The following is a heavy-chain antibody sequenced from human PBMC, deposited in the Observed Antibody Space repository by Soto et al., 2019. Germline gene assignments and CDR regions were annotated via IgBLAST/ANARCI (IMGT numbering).Heavy chain of an antibody. CDR1: GGSSTNYR. Sequence: ESQRIRCKVSGGSSTNYRGSRLRKMPGKGLQWMGRIDPSDSYTNYSPSFQGHVTISVGKSIHTAYLHWSTMEAAHVALYYSAPHHPTAPEFHSWGNATLVTVS. V-gene: IGHV5-10-1*01. CDR3: APHHPTAPEFHS. D-gene: IGHD1-1*01. CDR2: IDPSDSYT. J-gene: IGHJ5*01.